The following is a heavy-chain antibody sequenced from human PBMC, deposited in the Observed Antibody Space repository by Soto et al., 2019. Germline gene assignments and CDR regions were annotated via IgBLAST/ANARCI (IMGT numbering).Heavy chain of an antibody. Sequence: SETLSLTCAVYGGSFSGYYWSWIRQPPGKGLEWMGEINHSGSTNYNPSLKSRVTISVDTSKNQFSLKLSSVTAADTAVYYCARGVRSKRSSRYDYYYYYYMDVWGKGTTVTVSS. CDR1: GGSFSGYY. CDR2: INHSGST. CDR3: ARGVRSKRSSRYDYYYYYYMDV. V-gene: IGHV4-34*01. J-gene: IGHJ6*03. D-gene: IGHD6-13*01.